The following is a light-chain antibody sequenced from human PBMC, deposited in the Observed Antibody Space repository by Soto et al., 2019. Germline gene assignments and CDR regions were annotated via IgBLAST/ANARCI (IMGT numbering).Light chain of an antibody. V-gene: IGKV1-39*01. CDR3: QQSYSTPRT. CDR2: AAS. Sequence: DIQMTQSLTSLSASXXDIVXITCLASQSISSYLNWYQQKPGKAPKXXIYAASSLQSGVPSRFSGSGAGTDFTLTISSLQPEDFATYYCQQSYSTPRTFGQGTKVDIK. CDR1: QSISSY. J-gene: IGKJ1*01.